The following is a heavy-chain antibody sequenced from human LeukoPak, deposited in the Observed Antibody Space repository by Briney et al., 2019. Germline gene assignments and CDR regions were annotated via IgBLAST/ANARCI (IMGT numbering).Heavy chain of an antibody. J-gene: IGHJ4*02. Sequence: SVKVSCKASGGTFSSYAISWVRQAPGQGLEWMGGIIPIFGTANYAQRFQGRVTITADESTSTAYMELSSLRSEDTAVYYCARDSVYDFWSGYYWGQGTLVTVSS. CDR2: IIPIFGTA. D-gene: IGHD3-3*01. V-gene: IGHV1-69*01. CDR3: ARDSVYDFWSGYY. CDR1: GGTFSSYA.